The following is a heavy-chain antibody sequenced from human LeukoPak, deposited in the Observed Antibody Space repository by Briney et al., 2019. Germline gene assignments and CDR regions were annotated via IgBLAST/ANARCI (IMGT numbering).Heavy chain of an antibody. Sequence: GESLKISCEGSGYSFNNQWIGWVRQMPGKGLERMGIIYPDDSDTRYSPSFQGQVTVSADKSISTAYLQWSSLKASDTAMYYCILLENWDFAIDYWGQGTLVTVSS. CDR1: GYSFNNQW. J-gene: IGHJ4*02. CDR3: ILLENWDFAIDY. D-gene: IGHD1-7*01. V-gene: IGHV5-51*01. CDR2: IYPDDSDT.